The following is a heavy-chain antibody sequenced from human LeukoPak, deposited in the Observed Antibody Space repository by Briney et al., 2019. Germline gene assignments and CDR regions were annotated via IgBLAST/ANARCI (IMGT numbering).Heavy chain of an antibody. J-gene: IGHJ4*02. CDR1: GYTFTGYY. V-gene: IGHV1-2*02. Sequence: VSVKVSCKASGYTFTGYYMHWVRQAPGQGLEWMGWINPNSGGTNYAQKFQGRVTMTRDTSISTAYMELSRLRSDDTAVYYCARVGCSGGSCYTDFDYWGQGTLVTVSS. D-gene: IGHD2-15*01. CDR2: INPNSGGT. CDR3: ARVGCSGGSCYTDFDY.